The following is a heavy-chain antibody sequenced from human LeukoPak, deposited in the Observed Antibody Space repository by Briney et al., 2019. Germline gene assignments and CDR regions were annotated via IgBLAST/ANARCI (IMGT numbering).Heavy chain of an antibody. D-gene: IGHD3-3*01. CDR3: ASRPAIWSGYYHP. Sequence: HPGGSLRLSCAASGFTFSSYEMNWVRQAPGKGLEWVSYISSGGNTIYYADSVKGRFTISRDNAKNSLYLQMNSLRAEDTAVYYCASRPAIWSGYYHPWGQGTQVTVSS. J-gene: IGHJ5*02. V-gene: IGHV3-48*03. CDR1: GFTFSSYE. CDR2: ISSGGNTI.